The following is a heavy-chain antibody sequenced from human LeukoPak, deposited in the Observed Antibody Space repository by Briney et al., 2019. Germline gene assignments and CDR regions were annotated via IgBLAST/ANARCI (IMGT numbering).Heavy chain of an antibody. CDR3: AKGWTRSSGWSGYFQH. J-gene: IGHJ1*01. D-gene: IGHD6-19*01. Sequence: GGSLRLSCAASGLTFSNYAMSWVRQAPGKGLEWVSAISGSGGNTYYADSVKGRVTISRDNSKNTLYLQMNSLRAEDTAVYYCAKGWTRSSGWSGYFQHWGQGTLVTVSS. V-gene: IGHV3-23*01. CDR2: ISGSGGNT. CDR1: GLTFSNYA.